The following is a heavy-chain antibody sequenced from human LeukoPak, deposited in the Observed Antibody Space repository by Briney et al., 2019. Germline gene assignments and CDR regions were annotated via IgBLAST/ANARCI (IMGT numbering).Heavy chain of an antibody. CDR1: GFTFSSYG. D-gene: IGHD6-19*01. J-gene: IGHJ4*02. V-gene: IGHV3-30*18. CDR3: AKDRGYSSGWYRGYFDY. CDR2: ISYDGSNK. Sequence: PGGPLRLSCAASGFTFSSYGMHWVRQAPGKGLEWVAVISYDGSNKYYADSVKGRFTISRDNSKNTLYLQMNSLRAEDTAVYYCAKDRGYSSGWYRGYFDYWGQGTLVTVSS.